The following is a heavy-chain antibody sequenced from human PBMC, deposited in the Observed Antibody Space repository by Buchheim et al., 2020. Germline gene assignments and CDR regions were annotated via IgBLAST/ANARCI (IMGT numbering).Heavy chain of an antibody. D-gene: IGHD6-6*01. J-gene: IGHJ4*02. Sequence: QVQLQQWGAGLLKPSETLSLTCAVYGGSFSGYYWSWIRQPPGKGLEWIGEINHSGSTNYNPSLKSRVTISVDTSKNQFSLKLSSVTAADTAVYYCARGFKSSSSEGVYYFDYWGQGNL. CDR1: GGSFSGYY. CDR3: ARGFKSSSSEGVYYFDY. V-gene: IGHV4-34*01. CDR2: INHSGST.